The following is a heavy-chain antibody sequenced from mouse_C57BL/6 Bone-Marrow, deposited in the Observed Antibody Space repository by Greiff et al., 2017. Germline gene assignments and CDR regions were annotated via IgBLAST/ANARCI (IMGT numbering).Heavy chain of an antibody. Sequence: QVQLQQSGAELARPGASVKLSCKASGYTFTSYGISWVKQRTGQGLEWIGEIYPRSGNTSYNEKFKGKATLTADKSSSTAYLELRSLTSEDSAVCFWARGGYGSSYWWEFDVWGTGTTVTVSS. CDR1: GYTFTSYG. D-gene: IGHD1-1*01. CDR3: ARGGYGSSYWWEFDV. CDR2: IYPRSGNT. J-gene: IGHJ1*03. V-gene: IGHV1-81*01.